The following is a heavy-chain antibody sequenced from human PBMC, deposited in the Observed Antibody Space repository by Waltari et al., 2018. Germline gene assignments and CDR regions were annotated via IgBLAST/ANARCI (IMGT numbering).Heavy chain of an antibody. Sequence: QVQLVQSGAEVKKPGASVTVSCKASGYTFTSYDINWVRQATGQGLEWMGWMNPNSRNTGYAQKFQGRVTMTRNTSISTAYMELSSLRSEDTAVYYCARRYYDFWSGYYLFDYWGQGTLVTVSS. CDR3: ARRYYDFWSGYYLFDY. J-gene: IGHJ4*02. D-gene: IGHD3-3*01. CDR1: GYTFTSYD. CDR2: MNPNSRNT. V-gene: IGHV1-8*01.